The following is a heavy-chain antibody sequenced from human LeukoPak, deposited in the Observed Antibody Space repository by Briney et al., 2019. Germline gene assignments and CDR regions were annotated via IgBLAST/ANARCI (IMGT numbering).Heavy chain of an antibody. CDR1: GYTLTGYY. J-gene: IGHJ4*02. CDR2: INPNSGAT. V-gene: IGHV1-2*02. D-gene: IGHD6-13*01. CDR3: ARGPPLDSSSWYVNY. Sequence: ASVKVSCKASGYTLTGYYMHWVRQAPGQGLEWMGWINPNSGATNYAQKLQGRVTMTRDTSISTAYMELNSLRSDDTAAYYCARGPPLDSSSWYVNYWGQGTLVTVSS.